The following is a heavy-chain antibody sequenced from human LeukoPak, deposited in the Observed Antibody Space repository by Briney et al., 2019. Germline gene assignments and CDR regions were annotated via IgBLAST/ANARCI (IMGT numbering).Heavy chain of an antibody. CDR1: GFTFSNYA. D-gene: IGHD4-11*01. CDR2: ISYVGGTT. V-gene: IGHV3-23*01. CDR3: AKGYRDDYIAFDM. Sequence: GGSLRLSCAASGFTFSNYAMGWVRQAPGRGLDWVSSISYVGGTTYHADSVKGRFTISRDDSKNTLYLQMHSPRAEDTAIYYCAKGYRDDYIAFDMWGQGTVVTVS. J-gene: IGHJ3*02.